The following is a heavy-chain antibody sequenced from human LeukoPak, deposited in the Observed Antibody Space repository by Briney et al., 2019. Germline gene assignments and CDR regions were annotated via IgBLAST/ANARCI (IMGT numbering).Heavy chain of an antibody. D-gene: IGHD3-10*01. CDR2: TYYRSKWYN. CDR1: GDSVSSNSAT. Sequence: SQTLSLTCAISGDSVSSNSATWNWIRQSPSRGLEWLGRTYYRSKWYNDYAVSVKSRITINPDTSKNQFSLQLNSVTPEDTAVYYCARGRITMVRGVMGFDYWGQGTLVTVSS. CDR3: ARGRITMVRGVMGFDY. V-gene: IGHV6-1*01. J-gene: IGHJ4*02.